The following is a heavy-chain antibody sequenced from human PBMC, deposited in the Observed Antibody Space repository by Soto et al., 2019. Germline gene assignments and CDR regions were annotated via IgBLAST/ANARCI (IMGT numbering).Heavy chain of an antibody. CDR2: INAGKGNT. V-gene: IGHV1-3*01. CDR1: GYTFTSYA. Sequence: ASVKVSCKASGYTFTSYAMHWVHQAPGQRLEWMGWINAGKGNTKYSRNFQGRVTITRDTSASTAYMELSSLRSEDTAVYYCARSRNYYDSSGYYYGLDNWGQGTLVTVSS. J-gene: IGHJ4*02. D-gene: IGHD3-22*01. CDR3: ARSRNYYDSSGYYYGLDN.